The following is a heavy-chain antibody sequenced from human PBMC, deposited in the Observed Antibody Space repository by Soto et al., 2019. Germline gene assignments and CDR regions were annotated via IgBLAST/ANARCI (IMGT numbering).Heavy chain of an antibody. V-gene: IGHV2-5*02. CDR3: AHSLIPNWGSRGAFDY. J-gene: IGHJ4*02. Sequence: QITLKEPGPTLVKPTQTLTLTCTFSGFSLSTSGVGVGWIRQPPGKALEWLALIYWDDDKRYSPSLKSRLTITKDTSKNQVVLTMTNMDPVDTATYSCAHSLIPNWGSRGAFDYWGQGTLVTVSS. CDR1: GFSLSTSGVG. CDR2: IYWDDDK. D-gene: IGHD7-27*01.